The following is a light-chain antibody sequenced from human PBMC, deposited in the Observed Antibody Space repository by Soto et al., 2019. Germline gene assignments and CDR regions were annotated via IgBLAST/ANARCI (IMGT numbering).Light chain of an antibody. V-gene: IGLV3-27*01. Sequence: SYELTQPSSVSVSPGQTARITCSGDVLAEKYGRWFQQRPGQAPLLLIYKDTERPSGIPERFSGSISGTTVTLTISGAQVDDEADYYCYSAAGVFGGGTQLTVL. CDR1: VLAEKY. CDR3: YSAAGV. J-gene: IGLJ3*02. CDR2: KDT.